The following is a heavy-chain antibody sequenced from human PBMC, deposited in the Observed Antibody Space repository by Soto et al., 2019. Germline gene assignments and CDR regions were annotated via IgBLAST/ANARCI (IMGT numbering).Heavy chain of an antibody. CDR3: ARDPGSGSYYGWFDP. Sequence: PSEPLSLTCAFSGGSISSSNWWSWVRQPPGKGLEWIGEIYHSGSTNYNPSLKSRVTISVDKSKNQFSLKLGSVTAADTAAYYCARDPGSGSYYGWFDPWGQGTLVTVS. V-gene: IGHV4-4*02. D-gene: IGHD3-10*01. J-gene: IGHJ5*02. CDR2: IYHSGST. CDR1: GGSISSSNW.